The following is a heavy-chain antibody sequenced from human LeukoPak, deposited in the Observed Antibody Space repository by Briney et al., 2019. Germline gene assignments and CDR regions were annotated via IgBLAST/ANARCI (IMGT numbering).Heavy chain of an antibody. J-gene: IGHJ6*02. CDR2: INHSGST. Sequence: SETLSLTCAVYGGSFSGYYWSWIRQPPGKGLEWIGEINHSGSTNYNPSLKSRVTISVDTSKNQFSLKLSSVTAADTAVYYCARGRRRPSGTTSSYYYYYYGMDVWGQGTTVTVSS. CDR3: ARGRRRPSGTTSSYYYYYYGMDV. CDR1: GGSFSGYY. V-gene: IGHV4-34*01. D-gene: IGHD1-1*01.